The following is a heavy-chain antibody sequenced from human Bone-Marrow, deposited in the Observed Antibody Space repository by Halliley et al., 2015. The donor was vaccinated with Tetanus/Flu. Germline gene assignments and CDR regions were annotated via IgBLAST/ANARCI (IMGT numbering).Heavy chain of an antibody. V-gene: IGHV3-7*01. CDR1: RFTFSMFW. CDR2: IKPEGSEG. J-gene: IGHJ4*02. CDR3: ARDGSRWGHSGSWYMFDN. D-gene: IGHD6-13*01. Sequence: SLRLSCSASRFTFSMFWMSWVRQAPGKGLEWVANIKPEGSEGTYVDSVRGRFTISRDNDKDSLYLQMDDLRVEDTAVYYCARDGSRWGHSGSWYMFDNWGQGTLVTVSS.